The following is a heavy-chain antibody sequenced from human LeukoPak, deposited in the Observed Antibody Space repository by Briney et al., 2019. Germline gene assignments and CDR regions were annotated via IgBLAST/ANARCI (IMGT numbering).Heavy chain of an antibody. CDR1: GGSISSSSYY. CDR3: AREGSGTRWFDP. CDR2: IYYSGST. D-gene: IGHD3-10*01. V-gene: IGHV4-39*07. J-gene: IGHJ5*02. Sequence: SETLSLTCTVSGGSISSSSYYWGWIRQPPGKGLEWIGSIYYSGSTYYNPSLKSRVTISVDTSKSQFSLKLSSVTAADTAVYYCAREGSGTRWFDPWGQGTLVTVSS.